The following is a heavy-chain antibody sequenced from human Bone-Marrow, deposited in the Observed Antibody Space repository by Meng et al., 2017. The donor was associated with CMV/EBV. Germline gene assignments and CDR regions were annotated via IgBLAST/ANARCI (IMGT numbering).Heavy chain of an antibody. V-gene: IGHV2-26*01. CDR3: AHRPRDVVVVPAANRFDP. D-gene: IGHD2-2*01. CDR2: IFSNDEK. J-gene: IGHJ5*01. CDR1: GFSLSNARMG. Sequence: SGPTLVKPTETLTLTCTVSGFSLSNARMGVSWIRQPPGKALEWLAHIFSNDEKSYSTSLKSRLTISKDTSKNQAVLKMTNMDPVDTATYYCAHRPRDVVVVPAANRFDPWGQGTLVTVSS.